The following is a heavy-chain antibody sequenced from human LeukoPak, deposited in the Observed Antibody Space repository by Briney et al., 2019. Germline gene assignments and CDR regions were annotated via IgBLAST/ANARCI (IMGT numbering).Heavy chain of an antibody. CDR2: ISYDGSNK. CDR1: GFTFSSYG. CDR3: AILALSSSFNY. D-gene: IGHD6-6*01. Sequence: PGGSLRLSCAASGFTFSSYGMHWVRQAPGKGLEWVAVISYDGSNKYYADSVKGRFTISRDNSKNTLYLQMNSLRAEDTAVYYCAILALSSSFNYWGQGTLVTVS. J-gene: IGHJ4*02. V-gene: IGHV3-30*03.